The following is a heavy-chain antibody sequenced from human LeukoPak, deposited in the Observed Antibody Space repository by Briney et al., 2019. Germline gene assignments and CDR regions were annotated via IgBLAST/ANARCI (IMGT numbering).Heavy chain of an antibody. CDR2: INHSGST. CDR3: ARRHSSGWFYY. D-gene: IGHD6-19*01. Sequence: SETLSLTCAVYGGSFSGYYWSWIRQPPGKGLEWIGEINHSGSTNYNPSLKSRVTISVDTSKNQFSLKLSSVTAADTAVYYCARRHSSGWFYYWGQGTLVTVSS. CDR1: GGSFSGYY. V-gene: IGHV4-34*01. J-gene: IGHJ4*02.